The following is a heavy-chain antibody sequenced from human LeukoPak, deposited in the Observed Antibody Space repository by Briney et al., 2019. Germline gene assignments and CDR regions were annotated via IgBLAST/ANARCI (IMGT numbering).Heavy chain of an antibody. V-gene: IGHV4-34*01. J-gene: IGHJ4*02. CDR1: GGSFSGYY. CDR3: ARGPTRDYFDY. D-gene: IGHD4-11*01. Sequence: PSETLSLTCAVYGGSFSGYYWSWIRQPPGKGLEWIGEINHSGSTSYNPSLKSRVTISVDTSKNQFSLKLSSVTAADTAVYYCARGPTRDYFDYWGQGTLVTVSS. CDR2: INHSGST.